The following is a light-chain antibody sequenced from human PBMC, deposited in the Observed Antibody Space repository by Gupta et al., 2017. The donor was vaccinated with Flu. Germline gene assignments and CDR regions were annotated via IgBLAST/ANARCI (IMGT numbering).Light chain of an antibody. J-gene: IGLJ1*01. V-gene: IGLV2-14*03. CDR3: KSFASSIAYV. CDR2: DVS. Sequence: TSSDVGGYDYVSWYQQYPGKAPKLIIYDVSHRPSGVSNRFSGSKSGSTASLTISGLQAEDEADYYCKSFASSIAYVFGTGTKVTVL. CDR1: SSDVGGYDY.